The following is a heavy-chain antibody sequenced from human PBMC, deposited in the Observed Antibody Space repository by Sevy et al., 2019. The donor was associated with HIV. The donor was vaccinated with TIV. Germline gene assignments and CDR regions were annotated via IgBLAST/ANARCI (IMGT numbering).Heavy chain of an antibody. Sequence: GGSLRLSCAASGFTFSSYSMNWVRQAPGKGLEWVSSISSSSSYIYYADSVKGRFTISRDNAKNSLYLQMNSLRAEDTAVYYCARDGHCSGGSCYLNWFDPWGQGTLVTVSS. CDR3: ARDGHCSGGSCYLNWFDP. D-gene: IGHD2-15*01. V-gene: IGHV3-21*01. CDR1: GFTFSSYS. J-gene: IGHJ5*02. CDR2: ISSSSSYI.